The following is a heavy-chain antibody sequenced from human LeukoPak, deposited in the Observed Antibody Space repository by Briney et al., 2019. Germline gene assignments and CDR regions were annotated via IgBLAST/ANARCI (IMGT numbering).Heavy chain of an antibody. CDR3: ARHEYYYGSGSYLD. J-gene: IGHJ4*02. Sequence: TSETLSLTCTVSGGSISSYYWGWIRQPPGKGLEWIGYIYYSGDTNYNPSLKSRVTVSVDTSKNQFSLKLTSVTAADTAVYYCARHEYYYGSGSYLDWGQGTLVTVSS. V-gene: IGHV4-59*01. CDR2: IYYSGDT. D-gene: IGHD3-10*01. CDR1: GGSISSYY.